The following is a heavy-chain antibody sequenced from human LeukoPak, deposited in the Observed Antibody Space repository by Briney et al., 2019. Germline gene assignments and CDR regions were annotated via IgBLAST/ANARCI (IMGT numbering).Heavy chain of an antibody. V-gene: IGHV3-49*04. J-gene: IGHJ4*02. CDR2: IRGKAYGGTT. CDR3: TRWRVTSRLYS. CDR1: GFTFGDSA. Sequence: GGSLRLSCTTSGFTFGDSAMAWVRQTPGKGLECVGSIRGKAYGGTTEYAVSVKGRFTILRDDSRSIAYLQMNSLKIEDTAVYYCTRWRVTSRLYSCGQGTLVTVSA. D-gene: IGHD4-23*01.